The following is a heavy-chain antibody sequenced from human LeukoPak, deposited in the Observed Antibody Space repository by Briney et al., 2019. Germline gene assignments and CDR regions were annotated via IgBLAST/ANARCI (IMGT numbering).Heavy chain of an antibody. CDR1: GYTFTSYG. J-gene: IGHJ6*03. CDR3: ARVSLGFPWHYYYYYMDV. V-gene: IGHV1-18*01. D-gene: IGHD5-12*01. CDR2: ISAYNGNT. Sequence: GASVKVSCKASGYTFTSYGSSWVRQAPGQGLEWMGWISAYNGNTNYAQKLQGRVTMTTDTSTSTAYMELRSLRSDDTAVYYCARVSLGFPWHYYYYYMDVWGKGTTVTVSS.